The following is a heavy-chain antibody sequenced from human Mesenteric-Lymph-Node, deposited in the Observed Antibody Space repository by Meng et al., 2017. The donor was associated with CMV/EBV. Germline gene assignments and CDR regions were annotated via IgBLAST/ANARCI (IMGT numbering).Heavy chain of an antibody. D-gene: IGHD2-2*01. CDR2: ISAYNGNT. Sequence: SGYTFNSYGISWVRQAPGQGLEWMGWISAYNGNTNYAQKLQGRVTMTTDTSTSTAYMELRSLRSDDTAVYYCARAPVVPAAILFDYWGQGTLVTVSS. CDR1: GYTFNSYG. V-gene: IGHV1-18*01. CDR3: ARAPVVPAAILFDY. J-gene: IGHJ4*02.